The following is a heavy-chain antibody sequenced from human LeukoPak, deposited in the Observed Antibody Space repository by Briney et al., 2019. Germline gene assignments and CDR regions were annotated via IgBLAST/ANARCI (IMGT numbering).Heavy chain of an antibody. CDR1: GYTFTSYD. V-gene: IGHV1-46*01. Sequence: GASVKVSCKASGYTFTSYDINWVRQAPGQGLEWMGIINPSGGSTSYAQKFQGRVTMTRDTSTSTVYMELSSLRSEDTAVYYCARDQGIVVVPAAILSPYYYYGMDVWGQGTTVTVSS. D-gene: IGHD2-2*02. CDR2: INPSGGST. CDR3: ARDQGIVVVPAAILSPYYYYGMDV. J-gene: IGHJ6*02.